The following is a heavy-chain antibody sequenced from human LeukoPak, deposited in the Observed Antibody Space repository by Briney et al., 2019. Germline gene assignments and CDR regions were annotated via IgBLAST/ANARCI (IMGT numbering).Heavy chain of an antibody. J-gene: IGHJ4*02. D-gene: IGHD2-15*01. CDR1: GGSFSGYY. CDR2: INHSGSI. Sequence: SETLSLTCAVYGGSFSGYYWSWIRQPPGKGLEWIGEINHSGSINYNPSLKSRVTISVDTSKNQFSLKLSSVTAADTAVYYCARGGSRTNIVVVVAATISFDYWGQGTLVTVSS. CDR3: ARGGSRTNIVVVVAATISFDY. V-gene: IGHV4-34*01.